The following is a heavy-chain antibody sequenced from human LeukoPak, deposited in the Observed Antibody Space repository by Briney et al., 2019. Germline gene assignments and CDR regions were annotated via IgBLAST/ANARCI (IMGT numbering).Heavy chain of an antibody. J-gene: IGHJ4*02. CDR3: AKEAEYYDSSGYYEASDY. CDR2: ISGSGGST. V-gene: IGHV3-23*01. CDR1: GFTFSSYA. D-gene: IGHD3-22*01. Sequence: GGSLRLSCAASGFTFSSYAMSWVRQAPGKGLEWVSAISGSGGSTYYADSVKGRFTISRDNSKNTLYLQMNSLRAEDTAVYYCAKEAEYYDSSGYYEASDYWGQGTLVTVSS.